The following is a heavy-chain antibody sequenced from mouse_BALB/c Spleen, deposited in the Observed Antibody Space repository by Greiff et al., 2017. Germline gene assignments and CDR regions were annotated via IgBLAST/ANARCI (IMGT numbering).Heavy chain of an antibody. J-gene: IGHJ1*01. Sequence: VHVKQSGPELVKPGASVKMSCKASGYTFTSYVMHWVKQKPGQGLEWIGYINPYNDGTKYNEKFKGKATLTSDKSSSTAYMELSSLTSEDSAVYYCANYYGSSYWYFDVWGAGTTVTVSS. D-gene: IGHD1-1*01. CDR3: ANYYGSSYWYFDV. CDR1: GYTFTSYV. V-gene: IGHV1-14*01. CDR2: INPYNDGT.